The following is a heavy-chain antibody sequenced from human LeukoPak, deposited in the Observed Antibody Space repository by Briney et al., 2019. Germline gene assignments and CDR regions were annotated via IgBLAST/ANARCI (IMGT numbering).Heavy chain of an antibody. CDR3: ARVGDLGGMDV. CDR1: GFTVSNNY. CDR2: IYSGGGT. Sequence: PGGSLRLSCAASGFTVSNNYMSWVRQAPGKGLEWVSVIYSGGGTYYADSVKGRFTISRDNSKNTLYLQMNSLRAEDTSVYYCARVGDLGGMDVWGQGTTVIVSS. D-gene: IGHD1-26*01. J-gene: IGHJ6*02. V-gene: IGHV3-66*01.